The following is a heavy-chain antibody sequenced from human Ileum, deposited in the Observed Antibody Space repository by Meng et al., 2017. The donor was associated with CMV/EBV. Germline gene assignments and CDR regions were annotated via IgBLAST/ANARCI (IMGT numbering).Heavy chain of an antibody. CDR1: GFTFSSYA. V-gene: IGHV3-23*01. CDR3: AKGVVVVVITSFDY. J-gene: IGHJ4*02. D-gene: IGHD3-22*01. CDR2: ISGSDGST. Sequence: SGFTFSSYAMGWVRQAPGKGLEWVSVISGSDGSTNDADSVKGRFTISRDNSKNTLYLQMDNLRAEDTAVYYCAKGVVVVVITSFDYWGQGTLVTVSS.